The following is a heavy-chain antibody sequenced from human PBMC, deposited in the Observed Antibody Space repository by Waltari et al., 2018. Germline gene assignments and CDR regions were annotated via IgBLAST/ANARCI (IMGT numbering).Heavy chain of an antibody. CDR3: ARADVNYDSSGYRSASFDI. CDR2: IIPILGIA. Sequence: QVQLVQSGAEVKKPGSSVKVYSKACGGTFSSYAISWVRQAPGQGLEWMGGIIPILGIANYAQKFQGRVTITADESTSTAYMELSSLRSEDTAVYYCARADVNYDSSGYRSASFDIWGQGTMVTVSS. V-gene: IGHV1-69*04. D-gene: IGHD3-22*01. J-gene: IGHJ3*02. CDR1: GGTFSSYA.